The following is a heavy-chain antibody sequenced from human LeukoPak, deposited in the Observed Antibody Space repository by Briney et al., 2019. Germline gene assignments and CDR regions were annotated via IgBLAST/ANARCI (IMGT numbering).Heavy chain of an antibody. Sequence: GGSLRLSCAASGFTFSTHSMNWVRQAPGKGLEWVSSISGSSSDISYGAPVKGRFTISRDNAKNSLYLQMNSLRVEDTAVYYCARVSDSFGDYWGQGTLVTVSS. J-gene: IGHJ4*02. CDR3: ARVSDSFGDY. CDR2: ISGSSSDI. CDR1: GFTFSTHS. V-gene: IGHV3-21*04. D-gene: IGHD3-16*01.